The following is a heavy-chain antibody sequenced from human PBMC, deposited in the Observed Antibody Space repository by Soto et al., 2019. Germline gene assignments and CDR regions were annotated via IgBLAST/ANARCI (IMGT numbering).Heavy chain of an antibody. J-gene: IGHJ4*02. V-gene: IGHV3-30*18. CDR1: GFTFSSYG. CDR3: AKSGAPLWLAGYFDY. D-gene: IGHD5-18*01. CDR2: ISYDGSNK. Sequence: QVQLVESGGGVVQPGRSLRLSCAASGFTFSSYGMHWVRQAPGKGLEWVAVISYDGSNKYYADSVKGRFTISRDNSKNTLYLQMNSLRAEDTAVYYCAKSGAPLWLAGYFDYWGQGTLVTVSS.